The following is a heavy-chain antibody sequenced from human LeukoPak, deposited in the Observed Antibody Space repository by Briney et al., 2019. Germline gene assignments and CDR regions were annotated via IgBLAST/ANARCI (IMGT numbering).Heavy chain of an antibody. Sequence: PGGSLRLSFAASGLSVSSSYINWVRQAPGKGLEWVAIIHIDGTTYYADSLRGRFTISRDFSRNTVSLQTSSLRAEDTAVYYCARNRNWYFDLWGRGTLVTVSS. CDR3: ARNRNWYFDL. CDR1: GLSVSSSY. CDR2: IHIDGTT. V-gene: IGHV3-66*01. J-gene: IGHJ2*01.